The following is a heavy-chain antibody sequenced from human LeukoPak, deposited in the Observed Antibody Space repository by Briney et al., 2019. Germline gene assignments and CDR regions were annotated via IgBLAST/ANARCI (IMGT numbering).Heavy chain of an antibody. J-gene: IGHJ4*02. V-gene: IGHV3-30-3*01. CDR3: ATSPRYKQQLGYFDY. D-gene: IGHD6-13*01. CDR1: GLTFSSYA. Sequence: GRSLRLSCAASGLTFSSYAMHWVRQAPGKGLEWVAVISLDETNKYYADSVKGRFTISRDNPKNTLYLQMNSLRPEDTAVYYCATSPRYKQQLGYFDYWGQGTLVTVSS. CDR2: ISLDETNK.